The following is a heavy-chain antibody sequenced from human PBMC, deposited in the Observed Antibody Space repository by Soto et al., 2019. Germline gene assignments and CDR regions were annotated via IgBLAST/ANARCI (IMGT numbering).Heavy chain of an antibody. CDR1: GFTFSSYS. Sequence: GGSLRLSCAASGFTFSSYSMNWVRQAPGKGLEWVSSISSSSSYIYYADSVKGRFTISRDNAKNSLYLQMNSLRAEDTAVYYCARELLNSYGTSGAFDIWGQGTMVTVSS. D-gene: IGHD5-18*01. CDR3: ARELLNSYGTSGAFDI. V-gene: IGHV3-21*01. J-gene: IGHJ3*02. CDR2: ISSSSSYI.